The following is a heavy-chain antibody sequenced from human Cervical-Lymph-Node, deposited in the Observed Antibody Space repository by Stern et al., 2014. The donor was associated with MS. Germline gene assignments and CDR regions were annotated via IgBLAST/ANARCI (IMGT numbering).Heavy chain of an antibody. CDR1: GYNFASYW. J-gene: IGHJ4*02. V-gene: IGHV5-51*01. CDR3: ARKGTYGLDY. CDR2: IYPDDSDA. D-gene: IGHD3-10*01. Sequence: VQLVQSGAEVKKPGESLKISCKGSGYNFASYWIGWVRQVPGKGLEWMGIIYPDDSDARDTPSFQGQVTMSADKSIGTAYLQWSSLKASDTAFYFCARKGTYGLDYWGQGALVTVSS.